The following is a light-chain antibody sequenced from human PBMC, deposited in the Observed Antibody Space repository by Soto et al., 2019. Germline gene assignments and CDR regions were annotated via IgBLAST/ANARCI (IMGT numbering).Light chain of an antibody. J-gene: IGKJ2*01. CDR2: SAS. V-gene: IGKV1-17*03. Sequence: DIQMSQSPSVMSASVGDRVTITCRASHGISNNLAWFQQKPGKVLKRRIYSASTLLSGVPSRFSGSGSGTEFTLTISSLQPEDFATYYCLQHNSYPRAFGQGTKLEIK. CDR1: HGISNN. CDR3: LQHNSYPRA.